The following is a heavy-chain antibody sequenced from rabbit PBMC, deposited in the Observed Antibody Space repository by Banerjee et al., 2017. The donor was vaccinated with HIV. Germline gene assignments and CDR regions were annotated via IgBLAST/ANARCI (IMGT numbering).Heavy chain of an antibody. J-gene: IGHJ4*01. CDR1: GFSFSGSYW. V-gene: IGHV1S45*01. D-gene: IGHD4-1*01. Sequence: QEQLEESGGDLVKPEGSLTLTCTASGFSFSGSYWICWIRQAPGKGLEWIACIDAGSNGNTYYASWAKGRFTISKASWTTVTLQMTSLTAADTATYFCARDLAGVIGWNFNLWGPGTLVTVS. CDR3: ARDLAGVIGWNFNL. CDR2: IDAGSNGNT.